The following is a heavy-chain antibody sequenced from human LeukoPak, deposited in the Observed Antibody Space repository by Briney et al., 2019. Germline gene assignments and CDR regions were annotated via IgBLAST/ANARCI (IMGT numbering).Heavy chain of an antibody. CDR3: AREGYYDFWSGYYTGTGYFDY. Sequence: SETLSLTCSVSGGSISSYYWSWIRQPPGKGLEWVGYIYYSGSTNYNPSLKSRVTISVDTSKNQFSLKLSSVTAADTAVYYCAREGYYDFWSGYYTGTGYFDYWGQGTLVTVSS. V-gene: IGHV4-59*12. D-gene: IGHD3-3*01. CDR1: GGSISSYY. CDR2: IYYSGST. J-gene: IGHJ4*02.